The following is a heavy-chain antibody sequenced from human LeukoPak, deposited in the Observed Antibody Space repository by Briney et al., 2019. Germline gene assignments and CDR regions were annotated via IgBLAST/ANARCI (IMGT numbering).Heavy chain of an antibody. CDR1: GGSISSYY. CDR2: IYYSGST. Sequence: SETLSLTCTVSGGSISSYYWSWIRQPPGKGLEWIGYIYYSGSTNYNPSLKSRVTISVDTSKNQFSLKLSSVTAADTAVYYCARLQWLVSYYFDYWGQGTLVTVSP. CDR3: ARLQWLVSYYFDY. J-gene: IGHJ4*02. D-gene: IGHD6-19*01. V-gene: IGHV4-59*01.